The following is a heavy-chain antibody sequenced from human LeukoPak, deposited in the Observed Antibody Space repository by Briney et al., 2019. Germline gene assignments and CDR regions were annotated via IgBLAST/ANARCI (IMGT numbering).Heavy chain of an antibody. CDR1: GFTFSSYD. CDR3: ARDAFGVDKSPF. D-gene: IGHD3-3*01. Sequence: GGSLRLSCAASGFTFSSYDMHWVRQATGKGLEWVSAIGTAGDTYYPGSVKGRFTISRDNAKNTLYLQMNSLRAEDTAVYYCARDAFGVDKSPFWGQGILVTVSS. CDR2: IGTAGDT. J-gene: IGHJ4*02. V-gene: IGHV3-13*01.